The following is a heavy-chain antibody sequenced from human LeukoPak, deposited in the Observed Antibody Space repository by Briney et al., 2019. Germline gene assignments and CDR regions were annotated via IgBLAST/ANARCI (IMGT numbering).Heavy chain of an antibody. CDR3: ARRSVDTASSHFDY. CDR1: GYSITSYW. V-gene: IGHV5-51*01. CDR2: IYPGDSDT. D-gene: IGHD5-18*01. Sequence: GESLKIPCKGSGYSITSYWIGWVRQMPGKGLEWMGIIYPGDSDTRYSPSFQGQVTISADKSISTAYLQWSSLKASDTAMYYCARRSVDTASSHFDYWGQGTLVTVSS. J-gene: IGHJ4*02.